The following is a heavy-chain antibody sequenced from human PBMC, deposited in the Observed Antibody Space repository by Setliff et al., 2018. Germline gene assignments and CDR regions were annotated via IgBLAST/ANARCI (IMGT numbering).Heavy chain of an antibody. D-gene: IGHD4-4*01. CDR3: TRISDYSNYHDY. V-gene: IGHV3-33*08. Sequence: GSLRLSCAASGFTFSTYRMHWVRQAPGKGLEWVAVIWGDGGTKYHADSVKGRFTISRDDSKNTAYLQMNSLKTEDTAVYYCTRISDYSNYHDYWGQGTLVTVSS. J-gene: IGHJ4*02. CDR2: IWGDGGTK. CDR1: GFTFSTYR.